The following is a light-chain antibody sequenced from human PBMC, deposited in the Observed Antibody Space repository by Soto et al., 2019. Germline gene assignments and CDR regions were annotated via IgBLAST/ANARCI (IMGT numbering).Light chain of an antibody. Sequence: EIVLTQSPGTLSLSPGERATLSCRASQSVTSNYLAWYQQKPGQAPRLLFFGASIRATGIPDRFSGSGSGTDFTLTIGRLEPEDFAVYHCQQYGGSPTTFGQGTKVEIK. CDR2: GAS. CDR3: QQYGGSPTT. J-gene: IGKJ1*01. CDR1: QSVTSNY. V-gene: IGKV3-20*01.